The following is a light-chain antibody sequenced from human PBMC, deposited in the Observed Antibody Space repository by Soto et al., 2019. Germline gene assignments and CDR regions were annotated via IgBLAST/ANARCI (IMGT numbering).Light chain of an antibody. Sequence: ALTQSPFYRPVTPGQPRSIFSSSFQCFLHSNGHNYWDWHQQPPGQSPQLLIYLASNRASGVPDSISGGASATDFPPKISRVDADFVGFYYCKPALQPRTFGQGTKVDIK. CDR2: LAS. V-gene: IGKV2-28*01. CDR3: KPALQPRT. CDR1: QCFLHSNGHNY. J-gene: IGKJ1*01.